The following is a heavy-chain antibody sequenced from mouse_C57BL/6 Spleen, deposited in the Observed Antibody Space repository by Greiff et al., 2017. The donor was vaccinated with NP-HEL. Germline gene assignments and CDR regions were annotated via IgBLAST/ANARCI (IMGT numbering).Heavy chain of an antibody. V-gene: IGHV1-69*01. CDR3: ARRAQASYAMDY. J-gene: IGHJ4*01. CDR1: GYTFTSYW. Sequence: QVQLQQPGAELVMPGASVKLSCKASGYTFTSYWMHWVKQRPGQGLEWIGEIDPYDSYTNYNQKFKGKSTLTVDKSSSTAYMQLSSLTSEDSAVYYCARRAQASYAMDYWGQGTSVTVSS. D-gene: IGHD3-2*02. CDR2: IDPYDSYT.